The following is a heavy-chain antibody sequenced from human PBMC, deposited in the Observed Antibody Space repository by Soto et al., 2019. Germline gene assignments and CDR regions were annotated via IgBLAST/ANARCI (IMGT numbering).Heavy chain of an antibody. CDR1: GFTFRSYN. D-gene: IGHD5-12*01. V-gene: IGHV3-48*02. CDR2: ISSSSSTI. J-gene: IGHJ4*01. CDR3: ARGGTIAVTTIGDY. Sequence: GGSLRLPCAASGFTFRSYNMNWVRLAPGKGLDWVSYISSSSSTIYYADSVKGRFTISRDNAKNSLYLQMNSLRDDDTAMYYCARGGTIAVTTIGDYWGQGTLVTVSS.